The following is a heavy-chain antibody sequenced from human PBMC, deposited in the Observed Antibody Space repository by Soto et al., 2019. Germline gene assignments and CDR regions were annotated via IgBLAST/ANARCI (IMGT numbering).Heavy chain of an antibody. Sequence: GGSLRLSCSASGFTFSSYAMHWVRQAPGKGLEYVSAISSNGGSTYYADSVKGRFTISRDNSKNTLYLQMSSLRAEDTAVYYCVKDTGIVVVPAAMVWSPKSYFDYWGQGTLVTVSS. D-gene: IGHD2-2*01. CDR3: VKDTGIVVVPAAMVWSPKSYFDY. CDR1: GFTFSSYA. J-gene: IGHJ4*02. V-gene: IGHV3-64D*08. CDR2: ISSNGGST.